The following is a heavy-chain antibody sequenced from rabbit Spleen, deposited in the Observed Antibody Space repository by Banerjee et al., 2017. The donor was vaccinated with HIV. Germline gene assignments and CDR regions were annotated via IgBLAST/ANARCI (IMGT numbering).Heavy chain of an antibody. CDR2: IYTGNIGGT. D-gene: IGHD2-1*01. CDR1: GFSFSSIYW. Sequence: QSLEESGGDLVKPGASLTLTCTPSGFSFSSIYWMCWVRQAPGKGLEWIACIYTGNIGGTYYTTWAKGRFTISKTSSTTVTLQMTSLTAADTATYFCVRDQAGDADYGPYYLNLWGPGTLVTVS. V-gene: IGHV1S40*01. CDR3: VRDQAGDADYGPYYLNL. J-gene: IGHJ4*01.